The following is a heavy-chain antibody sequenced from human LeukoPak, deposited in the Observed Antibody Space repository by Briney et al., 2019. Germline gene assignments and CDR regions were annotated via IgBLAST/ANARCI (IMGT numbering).Heavy chain of an antibody. CDR1: GGSISSYY. CDR3: ARSGGVWLREYHGMDV. J-gene: IGHJ6*02. Sequence: SGTLSLTCTVSGGSISSYYWSWVRQPPGKGLEWIRDIYDSGSTNYNPSLKSRVTISVDTTTNKFYMKLSSVCAADTALYFCARSGGVWLREYHGMDVCGQGTTATVSS. V-gene: IGHV4-59*01. D-gene: IGHD3-9*01. CDR2: IYDSGST.